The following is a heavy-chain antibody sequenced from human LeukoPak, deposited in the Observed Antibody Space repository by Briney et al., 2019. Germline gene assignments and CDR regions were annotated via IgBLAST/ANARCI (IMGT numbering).Heavy chain of an antibody. D-gene: IGHD2-21*02. CDR1: GGSISSGSYY. V-gene: IGHV4-61*10. CDR3: ARDGVGVLSAIRWWFDP. Sequence: SQTLSLTCTVSGGSISSGSYYWSWIRQPAGKGLEWIGYIDYSGTTNYNPSLKSRVTISVDTSKKQFSLKLNSVTAADTAVYYCARDGVGVLSAIRWWFDPWGQGILVTVSS. J-gene: IGHJ5*02. CDR2: IDYSGTT.